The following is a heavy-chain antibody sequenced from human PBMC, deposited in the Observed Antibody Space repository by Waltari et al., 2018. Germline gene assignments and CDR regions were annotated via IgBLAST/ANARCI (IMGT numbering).Heavy chain of an antibody. CDR1: CGSIIGFY. D-gene: IGHD2-21*02. CDR3: ARGGGGDWEWFDP. J-gene: IGHJ5*02. V-gene: IGHV4-59*01. Sequence: QVQLQESGPSLLKPLETLSLIGTVSCGSIIGFYWRGVRPPPGKGLDWIGYIYYTGSTNFNPSLKSRVTMSLDTSKNQFSLKLSSVTAADTAFYYCARGGGGDWEWFDPWGQGTLVTVSS. CDR2: IYYTGST.